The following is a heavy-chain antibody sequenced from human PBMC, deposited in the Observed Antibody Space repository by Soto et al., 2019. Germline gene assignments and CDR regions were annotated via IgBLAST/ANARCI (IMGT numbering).Heavy chain of an antibody. J-gene: IGHJ4*03. CDR2: MYHSGTT. Sequence: PSETLSLTCTVSNYSISSGYYWGWIRQSPGEGLEWIVSMYHSGTTYYNPSLKSRVTISIDTSKNQFSLKLTSVTSADTAVYFCARVAFGPIDYWGQGTTVTVSS. CDR3: ARVAFGPIDY. D-gene: IGHD3-16*01. V-gene: IGHV4-38-2*02. CDR1: NYSISSGYY.